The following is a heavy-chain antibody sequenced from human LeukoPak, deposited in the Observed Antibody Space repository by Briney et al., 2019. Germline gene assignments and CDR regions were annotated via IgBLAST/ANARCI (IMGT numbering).Heavy chain of an antibody. Sequence: PGGSLRLSCAASGFTFSSYSMNWVRQAPGKGLEWVSSISSSSSHIYYADSVKGRFTISRDNAKNSLYLQMNSLRAEDTVVYYCARERGYSYGYGDYWGQGTLVTVSS. D-gene: IGHD5-18*01. CDR2: ISSSSSHI. V-gene: IGHV3-21*01. CDR3: ARERGYSYGYGDY. J-gene: IGHJ4*02. CDR1: GFTFSSYS.